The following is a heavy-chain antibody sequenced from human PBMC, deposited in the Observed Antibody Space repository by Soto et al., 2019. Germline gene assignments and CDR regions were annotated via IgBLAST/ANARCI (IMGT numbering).Heavy chain of an antibody. V-gene: IGHV4-59*01. CDR3: ARADPYYDFWSGYSGDWFDP. Sequence: SETLSLTCTVSGGSISSYYWSWIRQPPGKGLEWIGYIYYSGSTNYNPSLKSRVTISVDTSKNQFSLKLSSVTAADTAVYYCARADPYYDFWSGYSGDWFDPWGQGTLVTVSS. J-gene: IGHJ5*02. CDR1: GGSISSYY. D-gene: IGHD3-3*01. CDR2: IYYSGST.